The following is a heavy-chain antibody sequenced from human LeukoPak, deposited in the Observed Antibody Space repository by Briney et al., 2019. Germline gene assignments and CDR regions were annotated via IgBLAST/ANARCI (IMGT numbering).Heavy chain of an antibody. CDR1: GYTFTSYG. Sequence: ASVKVSCKASGYTFTSYGISWVRQAPGQGLEWMGWISAYNGNTNYAQKLQGRVTMTTDTSTSTAYMELRSLRSDDTAVYYCARPYQHDSSGPDGYWGQGTLVIVSS. V-gene: IGHV1-18*01. CDR2: ISAYNGNT. D-gene: IGHD3-22*01. CDR3: ARPYQHDSSGPDGY. J-gene: IGHJ4*02.